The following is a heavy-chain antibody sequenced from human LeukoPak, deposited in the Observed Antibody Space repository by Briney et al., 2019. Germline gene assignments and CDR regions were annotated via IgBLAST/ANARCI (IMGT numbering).Heavy chain of an antibody. CDR3: ARKTYYYDSSGYYRRLSWFDP. Sequence: PSETLSLTCAVYGGSFSGYYWSWIRQPPGKGLEWIGEINLSGSTNYNPSLKSRVTISVDTSKNQFSLKLSSVTAADTAVYYCARKTYYYDSSGYYRRLSWFDPWGQGTLVTVSS. V-gene: IGHV4-34*01. CDR2: INLSGST. D-gene: IGHD3-22*01. CDR1: GGSFSGYY. J-gene: IGHJ5*02.